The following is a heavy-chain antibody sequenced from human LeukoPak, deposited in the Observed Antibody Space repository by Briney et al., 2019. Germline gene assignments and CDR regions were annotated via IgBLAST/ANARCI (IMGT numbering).Heavy chain of an antibody. CDR3: ARTQQLGGNNWFDP. CDR2: IYYSGST. D-gene: IGHD6-13*01. Sequence: PSETLSLTCTVYGGSISSYYWSWIRQPPGKGLEWIGYIYYSGSTNYNPSLKSRVTISVDTSKNQFSLKLSSVTAADTAVYYCARTQQLGGNNWFDPWGQGTPVTVSS. J-gene: IGHJ5*02. CDR1: GGSISSYY. V-gene: IGHV4-59*12.